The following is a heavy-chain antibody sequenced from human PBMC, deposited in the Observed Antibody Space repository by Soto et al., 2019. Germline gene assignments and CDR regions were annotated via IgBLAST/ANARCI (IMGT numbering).Heavy chain of an antibody. CDR2: IIPILGIA. CDR1: GGTFSSYA. Sequence: ASVKVSCKASGGTFSSYAISWVRQAPGQGLEWMGGIIPILGIANYAQKFQGRVTITADKSTSTAYMELSSLRSEDTAVYYCVRDGDNSSSWYYWGQGTLVTVSS. CDR3: VRDGDNSSSWYY. V-gene: IGHV1-69*10. J-gene: IGHJ4*02. D-gene: IGHD6-13*01.